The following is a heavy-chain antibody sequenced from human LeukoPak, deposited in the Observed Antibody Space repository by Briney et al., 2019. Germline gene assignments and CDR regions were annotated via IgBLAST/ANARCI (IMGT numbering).Heavy chain of an antibody. CDR1: GGSISSYY. V-gene: IGHV4-4*07. J-gene: IGHJ5*02. D-gene: IGHD3-10*01. CDR2: IYTSGCT. Sequence: PSETLSLTCTVSGGSISSYYWSWIRQPAGKGLEWIGRIYTSGCTNYNPSLKSRVAMSVDTSKNQFSLKLSSVTAADTAVYYCARGEVYYYGSGIWFDPWGQGTLVTVSS. CDR3: ARGEVYYYGSGIWFDP.